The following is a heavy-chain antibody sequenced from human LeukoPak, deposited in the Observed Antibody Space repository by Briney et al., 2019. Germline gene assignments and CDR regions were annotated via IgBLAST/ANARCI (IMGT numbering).Heavy chain of an antibody. Sequence: GGSLRLSCEASGFTFSRYWMHWVRQAPGKGLMWVSRINSDGSATTYADFVKGRFTVSRDNAKNTVYLQMNSLRVDDTAIYYCERDYGAWGQGTLVTVSP. D-gene: IGHD4/OR15-4a*01. J-gene: IGHJ5*02. CDR2: INSDGSAT. CDR1: GFTFSRYW. V-gene: IGHV3-74*03. CDR3: ERDYGA.